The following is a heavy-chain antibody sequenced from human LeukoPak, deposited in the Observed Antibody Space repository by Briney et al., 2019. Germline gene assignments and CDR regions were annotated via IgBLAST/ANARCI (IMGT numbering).Heavy chain of an antibody. V-gene: IGHV1-2*04. CDR1: GYTFVDYY. CDR3: ARDRPHRILALRGFDL. Sequence: ASVKVSCKASGYTFVDYYIQWVRQAPGQGLEWMGWIHPKTGGTNYAQKFQDWVTFTRDTSINTAYMELNRLKSNDTAVYYCARDRPHRILALRGFDLWGQGTLVTVSS. J-gene: IGHJ5*02. D-gene: IGHD2-15*01. CDR2: IHPKTGGT.